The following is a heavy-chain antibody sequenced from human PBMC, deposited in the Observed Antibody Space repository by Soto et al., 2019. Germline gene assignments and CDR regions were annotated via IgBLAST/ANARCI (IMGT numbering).Heavy chain of an antibody. CDR2: VIPMSGSS. J-gene: IGHJ6*02. CDR3: ARGRPRSGPLFYYYDLDV. D-gene: IGHD1-26*01. V-gene: IGHV1-69*06. CDR1: GGTFSTYV. Sequence: QVQLVQSGAEVKKPGSSVKVSCKASGGTFSTYVISWVRQAPGQGLEWMGRVIPMSGSSNYAQKFQGRVSITADKDTSIAYMEVRSLRSEDTAVYYCARGRPRSGPLFYYYDLDVWGQGTTVIVSS.